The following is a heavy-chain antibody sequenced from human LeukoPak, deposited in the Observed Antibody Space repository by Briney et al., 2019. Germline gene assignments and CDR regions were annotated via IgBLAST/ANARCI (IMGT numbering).Heavy chain of an antibody. Sequence: PGGSLRLSCAASGFTVSSNYMSWIRQAPGKGLEWVSVIYSGGSTYYADSVKGRFTISRDSSKNTLYLQMNSLRAEDTAVYYCARVDDSSGYYYVDYWGQGTLVTVSS. D-gene: IGHD3-22*01. CDR1: GFTVSSNY. CDR2: IYSGGST. V-gene: IGHV3-53*01. CDR3: ARVDDSSGYYYVDY. J-gene: IGHJ4*02.